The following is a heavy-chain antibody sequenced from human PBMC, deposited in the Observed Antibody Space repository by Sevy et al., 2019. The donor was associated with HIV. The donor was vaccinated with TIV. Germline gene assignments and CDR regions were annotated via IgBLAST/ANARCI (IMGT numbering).Heavy chain of an antibody. D-gene: IGHD3-22*01. CDR3: ARAVITNY. Sequence: GGSLRPSCAASGFTFSSFWMTWVRQAPGKGLEWVANIKQDGSEKYYVDSVKGRFTISRDNAKNSLYLQMNSLRAEDTAMYYCARAVITNYWGQGTLVTVSS. CDR1: GFTFSSFW. J-gene: IGHJ4*02. V-gene: IGHV3-7*01. CDR2: IKQDGSEK.